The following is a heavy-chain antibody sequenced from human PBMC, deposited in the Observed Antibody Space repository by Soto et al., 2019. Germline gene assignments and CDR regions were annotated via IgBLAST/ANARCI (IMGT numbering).Heavy chain of an antibody. CDR2: IPSSRSYI. V-gene: IGHV3-21*01. D-gene: IGHD3-10*01. Sequence: PGGSLRLSCAASGFTFSSYSLNWVRQAPGKGLEWVDSIPSSRSYISYADSVKGRFTISRDNAENSLYLQMNSLRAEETAVYYCARRGSGSYYNGPYFDYGGQGTLVTVSS. J-gene: IGHJ4*02. CDR3: ARRGSGSYYNGPYFDY. CDR1: GFTFSSYS.